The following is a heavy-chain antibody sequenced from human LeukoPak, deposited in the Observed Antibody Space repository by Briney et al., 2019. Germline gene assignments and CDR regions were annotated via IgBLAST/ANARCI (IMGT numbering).Heavy chain of an antibody. D-gene: IGHD3-22*01. CDR3: AGEQYSYSSGRIL. V-gene: IGHV4-4*07. CDR1: GGSLSSYY. Sequence: PSETLCLTCVVSGGSLSSYYWSWIRQPAGKGLEWIWRIYTSGSTHYTPSLRSRVTISLDKSNNQFSLKMTSVTAADTALFFCAGEQYSYSSGRILWGEGPLVTVPS. J-gene: IGHJ4*02. CDR2: IYTSGST.